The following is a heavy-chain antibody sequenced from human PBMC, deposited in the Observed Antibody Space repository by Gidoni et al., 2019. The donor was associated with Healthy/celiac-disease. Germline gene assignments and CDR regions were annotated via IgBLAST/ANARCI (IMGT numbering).Heavy chain of an antibody. J-gene: IGHJ2*01. CDR3: AKDPQWLVRWRYFDL. CDR1: GFTFSSYA. D-gene: IGHD6-19*01. CDR2: ISGSGGST. Sequence: EVQLLESGGGLVQPGGSLRLSCEASGFTFSSYAMSWVRQAPGKGLEWVSAISGSGGSTYYADSVKGRFTISRDNSKNTLYLQMNSLRAEDTAVYYCAKDPQWLVRWRYFDLWGRGTLVTVSS. V-gene: IGHV3-23*01.